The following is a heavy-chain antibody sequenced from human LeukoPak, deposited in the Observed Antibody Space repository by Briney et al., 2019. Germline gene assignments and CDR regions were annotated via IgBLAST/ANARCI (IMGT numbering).Heavy chain of an antibody. V-gene: IGHV3-33*06. CDR3: AKDRYYDSSGYLGYFDY. J-gene: IGHJ4*02. D-gene: IGHD3-22*01. Sequence: PGRSLRLSCAASGFTFSSYGMHWVRQAPGKGLDWVAVIWYDGSNKYYADSVKGRFTISRDNSKNTLYLQMNSLRAEDTAVYYCAKDRYYDSSGYLGYFDYWGQGTLVTVSS. CDR1: GFTFSSYG. CDR2: IWYDGSNK.